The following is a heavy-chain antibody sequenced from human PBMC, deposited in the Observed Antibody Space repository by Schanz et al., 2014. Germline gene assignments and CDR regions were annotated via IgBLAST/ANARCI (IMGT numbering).Heavy chain of an antibody. CDR3: AKDLYNYGIFDS. CDR2: IYYNGTNK. V-gene: IGHV3-30*18. CDR1: GFNFSNYD. J-gene: IGHJ5*01. Sequence: QVQLVESGGGVVQPGRSLRLSCAASGFNFSNYDIHWVRQAPGKGLEWVALIYYNGTNKYYADSVKGRFTISRDNSQNTLYLQMNTLRTDDTAVYYCAKDLYNYGIFDSWGQGTLVTVSS. D-gene: IGHD3-16*01.